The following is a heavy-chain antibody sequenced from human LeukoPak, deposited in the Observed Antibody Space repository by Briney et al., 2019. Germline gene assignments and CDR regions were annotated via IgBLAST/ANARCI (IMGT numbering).Heavy chain of an antibody. Sequence: ASVKVSCKASGYTFTSYGISWVRQAPGQGLEWMGWISAYNGNTNYAQKLQGRVTMTTDTSTSTAYMELRSLRSDDTAVYYCARDSLKRKAWELRTPEIDYWGQGTLVTVSS. CDR3: ARDSLKRKAWELRTPEIDY. J-gene: IGHJ4*02. CDR2: ISAYNGNT. D-gene: IGHD1-26*01. V-gene: IGHV1-18*01. CDR1: GYTFTSYG.